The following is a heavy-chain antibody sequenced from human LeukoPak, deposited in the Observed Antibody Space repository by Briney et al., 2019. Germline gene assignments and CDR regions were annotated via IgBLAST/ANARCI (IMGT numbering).Heavy chain of an antibody. CDR1: GYSISSGYY. J-gene: IGHJ4*02. V-gene: IGHV4-61*01. Sequence: SETLSLTCTVSGYSISSGYYWGWIRQPPGKGLEWIGYIYYSGSTNYNPSLKSRVTISVDTSKNQFSLKLSSVTAADTAVYYCARDSSDYGDYILFDYWGQGTLVTVSS. CDR2: IYYSGST. D-gene: IGHD4-17*01. CDR3: ARDSSDYGDYILFDY.